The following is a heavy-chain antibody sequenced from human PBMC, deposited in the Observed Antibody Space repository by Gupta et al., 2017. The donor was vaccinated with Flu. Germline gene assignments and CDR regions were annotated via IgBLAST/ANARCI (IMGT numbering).Heavy chain of an antibody. V-gene: IGHV3-48*03. D-gene: IGHD3-16*01. CDR3: ARGHWGK. J-gene: IGHJ4*02. CDR2: MSSSDVT. Sequence: EVQLVESGGGLVQPGGSLRLSCAASGFTLSSFDMSWVRQAPGRGLEWVSFMSSSDVTYYGDPVRGRCTISRDDAKNSLYLQMSGRRDEDTAVYYFARGHWGKWGQGTLVTVSS. CDR1: GFTLSSFD.